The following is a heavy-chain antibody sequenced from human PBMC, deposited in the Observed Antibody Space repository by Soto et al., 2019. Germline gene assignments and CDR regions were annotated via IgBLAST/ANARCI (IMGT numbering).Heavy chain of an antibody. CDR1: GYTFTSYG. V-gene: IGHV1-18*01. D-gene: IGHD1-26*01. J-gene: IGHJ6*02. CDR3: ARGIVGATYYYYGMDV. Sequence: ASVKVSCKASGYTFTSYGISWVRQAPGQGLEWMGWISAYNGNTNYAQKLQGRVTMTTDTSTSTAYMELRSLRSDDTAVYYRARGIVGATYYYYGMDVWGQGTTVTVSS. CDR2: ISAYNGNT.